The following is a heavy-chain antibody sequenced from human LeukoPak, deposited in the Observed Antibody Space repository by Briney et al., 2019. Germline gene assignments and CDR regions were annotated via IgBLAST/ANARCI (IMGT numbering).Heavy chain of an antibody. Sequence: SETLSLTCAVSGGSISSSNWWSWVRQPPGKGLEWIGEIYHSGSTYYNPSLKSRVTISVDKSKNQFSLKPSSVTAADTAVYYCARGRRSIVAHKAFDIWGQGTMVTVSS. V-gene: IGHV4-4*02. J-gene: IGHJ3*02. D-gene: IGHD6-6*01. CDR2: IYHSGST. CDR3: ARGRRSIVAHKAFDI. CDR1: GGSISSSNW.